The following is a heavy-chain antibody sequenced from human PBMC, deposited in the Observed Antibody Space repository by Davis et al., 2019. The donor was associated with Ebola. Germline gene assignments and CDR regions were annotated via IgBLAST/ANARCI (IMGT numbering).Heavy chain of an antibody. CDR2: IIPIFGTA. Sequence: SVKVSCKASGGTFSSYAISWVRQAPGQGLEWMGGIIPIFGTANYAQKFQGRVTITADESTSTAYMELSSLRSEDTAVYYCARRTNYDILTGYFNWFDPWGQGTLVTVSS. CDR1: GGTFSSYA. J-gene: IGHJ5*02. V-gene: IGHV1-69*13. D-gene: IGHD3-9*01. CDR3: ARRTNYDILTGYFNWFDP.